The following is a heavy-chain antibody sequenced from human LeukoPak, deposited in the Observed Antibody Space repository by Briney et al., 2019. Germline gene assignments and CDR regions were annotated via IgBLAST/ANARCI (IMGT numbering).Heavy chain of an antibody. D-gene: IGHD2-2*01. CDR1: GGSISSYY. CDR3: ASRVGYCSSTSCFYFDY. V-gene: IGHV4-59*01. Sequence: PSETLSLTCTVSGGSISSYYWSWIRQPPGKGLEWIGYIYYSGSTNYNPSLKSRVTISVDTSKNQFSLKLSSVTAADTAVYYCASRVGYCSSTSCFYFDYWGQGTLVTVSS. CDR2: IYYSGST. J-gene: IGHJ4*02.